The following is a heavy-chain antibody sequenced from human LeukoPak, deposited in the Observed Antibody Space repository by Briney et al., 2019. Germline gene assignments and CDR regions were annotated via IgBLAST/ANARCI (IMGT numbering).Heavy chain of an antibody. Sequence: PSETLSLTCTVSGGSISSYYWSWIRQPPGKGLEWIGYIYYSGSTNYNPSLKSRVTISVDTSKNQFSLKLSSVTAADTAVYYCAGHVRGYSYVNLDYWGQGTLVTVSS. CDR3: AGHVRGYSYVNLDY. V-gene: IGHV4-59*08. J-gene: IGHJ4*02. CDR1: GGSISSYY. CDR2: IYYSGST. D-gene: IGHD5-18*01.